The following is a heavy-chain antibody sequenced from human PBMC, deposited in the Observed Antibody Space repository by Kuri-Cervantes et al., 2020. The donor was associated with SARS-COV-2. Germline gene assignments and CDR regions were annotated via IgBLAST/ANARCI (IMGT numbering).Heavy chain of an antibody. Sequence: GGSLRLSCAASGFTFSNAWMSWVRQAPGKGLEWVALISYDGSNKYYADSVKGRFTISRDNSKNTLYLQMDSLRPDDTAVYYCAKDPHGIVVVVAAIDQWGQGTLVTVSS. CDR2: ISYDGSNK. V-gene: IGHV3-30*18. D-gene: IGHD2-15*01. CDR1: GFTFSNAW. CDR3: AKDPHGIVVVVAAIDQ. J-gene: IGHJ4*02.